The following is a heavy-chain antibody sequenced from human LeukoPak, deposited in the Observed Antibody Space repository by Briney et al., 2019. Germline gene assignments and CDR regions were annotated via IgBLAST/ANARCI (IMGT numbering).Heavy chain of an antibody. V-gene: IGHV4-34*01. D-gene: IGHD3-10*02. CDR2: INHSGST. CDR1: GGSFSGYY. J-gene: IGHJ6*04. Sequence: PSETLSLTCAVYGGSFSGYYWSWIRQPPGKGLEWIGEINHSGSTNYNPSLKSRVTISVDTSKNQFSLKLSSVTAEDTAVYYCAELGITMIGGVWGKGTTVTISS. CDR3: AELGITMIGGV.